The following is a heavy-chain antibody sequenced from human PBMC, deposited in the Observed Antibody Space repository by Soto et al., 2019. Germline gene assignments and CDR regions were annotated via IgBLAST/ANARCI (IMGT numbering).Heavy chain of an antibody. V-gene: IGHV1-8*01. CDR1: GHTLASYD. D-gene: IGHD3-16*01. CDR3: ARYPFYGWFDS. Sequence: QVQLVQSGAEVRKPGASVKVSCKASGHTLASYDINWVRQATGQGLEWMGWMTPDSGDTGYAQKFQGRVTMTWEPSITTAYMELSSLRSDDTAVYYCARYPFYGWFDSWGQGTLVTVSS. CDR2: MTPDSGDT. J-gene: IGHJ5*01.